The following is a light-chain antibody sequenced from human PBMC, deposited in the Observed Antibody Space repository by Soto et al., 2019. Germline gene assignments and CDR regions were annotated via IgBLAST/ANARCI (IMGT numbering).Light chain of an antibody. V-gene: IGKV1-39*01. Sequence: DVQMSQSPSSLSASVGDRVTITCRASQRISTYLHWFQQKPGKAPKLLIYAASNLQSGVPSRFSGSGSGTDFALTISSLQPEDFATYYCQQSYSTPRTFGQGTRLEIK. CDR1: QRISTY. CDR2: AAS. CDR3: QQSYSTPRT. J-gene: IGKJ5*01.